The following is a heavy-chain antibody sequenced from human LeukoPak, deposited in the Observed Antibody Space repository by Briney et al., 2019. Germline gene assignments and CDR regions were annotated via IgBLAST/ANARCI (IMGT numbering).Heavy chain of an antibody. J-gene: IGHJ4*02. Sequence: ASLKVSCKASGYTFTSYAMHWVRQAPGQRLEWMGRINAGNGNTKYSQKFQGRVTITRDTSASTAYMELSSLRSEDTAVYYCARVGDYGDYPDYWGQGTLVTVSS. V-gene: IGHV1-3*01. CDR3: ARVGDYGDYPDY. CDR1: GYTFTSYA. CDR2: INAGNGNT. D-gene: IGHD4-17*01.